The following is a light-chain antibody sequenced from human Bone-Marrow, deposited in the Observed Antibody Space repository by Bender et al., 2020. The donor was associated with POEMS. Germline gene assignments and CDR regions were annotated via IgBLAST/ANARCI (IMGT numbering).Light chain of an antibody. V-gene: IGLV3-19*01. CDR3: KSRDRGDYRLV. Sequence: SSELTQDPAVSVALGQTVRITCQGDSLRSFYASWYQQKPGQAPVLVIYAKNNRPSGIPDRFSASSSGNTASLTITGAQAEDEADYYCKSRDRGDYRLVFGGGTKLTVL. J-gene: IGLJ3*02. CDR2: AKN. CDR1: SLRSFY.